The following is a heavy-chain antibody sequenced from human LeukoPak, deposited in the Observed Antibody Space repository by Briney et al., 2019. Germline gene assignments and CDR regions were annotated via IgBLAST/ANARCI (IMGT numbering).Heavy chain of an antibody. D-gene: IGHD6-6*01. CDR3: ARDSLSAAPYYFDY. V-gene: IGHV1-18*01. J-gene: IGHJ4*02. CDR2: ISAYNGNT. CDR1: GYTFTSYG. Sequence: ASVKVSCKASGYTFTSYGISWVRQAPGQGLEWMGWISAYNGNTNYAQKLQGRVTMTTDTSTSTAYMELRSLRSDDTAVYYCARDSLSAAPYYFDYWGQGTLVTVSS.